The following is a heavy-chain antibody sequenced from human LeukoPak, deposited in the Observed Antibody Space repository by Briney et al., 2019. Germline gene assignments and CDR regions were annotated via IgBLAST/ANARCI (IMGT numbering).Heavy chain of an antibody. Sequence: ASVKVSCKASGYTFTGYYMHWVRQAPGQGLEWMGWINPNSGGTNYAQKFQGRVTMTRDTSISTAYMELSRLRSDDTAVYYCAREGAAAESGYFDYWGQGTLVTVSS. CDR3: AREGAAAESGYFDY. D-gene: IGHD6-13*01. CDR1: GYTFTGYY. CDR2: INPNSGGT. J-gene: IGHJ4*02. V-gene: IGHV1-2*02.